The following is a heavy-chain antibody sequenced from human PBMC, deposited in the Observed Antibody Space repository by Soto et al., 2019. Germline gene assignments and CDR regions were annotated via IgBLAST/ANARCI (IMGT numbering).Heavy chain of an antibody. CDR1: GFTFSSYS. Sequence: GGSLRLSCAASGFTFSSYSMNWVRQAPGKGLEWVSSISSSSSYIYYADSVKGRFTISRDNAKNSLYLQMNSLRAEDTAVYYCARGSAHIAVAGNCGFDPWGQGTLVTVSS. V-gene: IGHV3-21*01. D-gene: IGHD6-19*01. CDR3: ARGSAHIAVAGNCGFDP. CDR2: ISSSSSYI. J-gene: IGHJ5*02.